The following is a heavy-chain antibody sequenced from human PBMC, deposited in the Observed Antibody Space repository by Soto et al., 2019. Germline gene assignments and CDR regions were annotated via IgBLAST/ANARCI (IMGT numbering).Heavy chain of an antibody. CDR3: TRNQVKADY. D-gene: IGHD3-22*01. Sequence: QVQLEQSGGGVVQPGGSLRLSCVVPGPIFNGYGMHWVRQAPGKGLEWVAVIWHDGSEIYYADSVKGRFTISRDNSKNTLYLQMNSLRVDDTAVYYCTRNQVKADYWGQGTLVTVSS. J-gene: IGHJ4*02. V-gene: IGHV3-33*01. CDR2: IWHDGSEI. CDR1: GPIFNGYG.